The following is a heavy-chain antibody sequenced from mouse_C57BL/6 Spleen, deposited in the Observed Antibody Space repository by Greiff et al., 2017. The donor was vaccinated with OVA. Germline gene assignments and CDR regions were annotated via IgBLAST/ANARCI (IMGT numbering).Heavy chain of an antibody. D-gene: IGHD1-1*01. CDR3: ARGDHYGSSPPYAMDY. CDR1: GYSFTGYY. Sequence: VQLQQSGPELVKPGASVKISCKASGYSFTGYYMNWVKQSPEKSLEWIGEINPSTGGPPYNQKFKAKATLPVDKSSSTAYMQLKSLTSEDAAVYYCARGDHYGSSPPYAMDYWGQGTSVTVSS. V-gene: IGHV1-42*01. J-gene: IGHJ4*01. CDR2: INPSTGGP.